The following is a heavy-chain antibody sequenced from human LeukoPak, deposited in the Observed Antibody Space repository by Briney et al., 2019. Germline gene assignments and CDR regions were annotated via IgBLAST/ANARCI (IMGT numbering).Heavy chain of an antibody. Sequence: ASVKVSCKASGYTFTSYGISWVRQAPGQGLEWMGWISAYNGNTNYAQKLQGRVTMTTDTSTSTAYMGLRSLRSDDTAVYYCARDTSGVGELTVDYWGQGTLVTVSS. CDR3: ARDTSGVGELTVDY. CDR2: ISAYNGNT. CDR1: GYTFTSYG. D-gene: IGHD3-16*01. J-gene: IGHJ4*02. V-gene: IGHV1-18*01.